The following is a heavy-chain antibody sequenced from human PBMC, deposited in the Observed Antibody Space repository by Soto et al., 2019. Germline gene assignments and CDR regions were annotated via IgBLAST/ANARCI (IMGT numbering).Heavy chain of an antibody. CDR3: ARESWQQLGNSYYYYYMDV. CDR2: ISSSSSYI. Sequence: GGSLRLSCAASGFTFSSYSMNWVRQAPGKGLEWVSSISSSSSYIYYADSVKGRFTISRDNAKNSLYLQMNSLRAEDTAVYYCARESWQQLGNSYYYYYMDVWGKGTTVTVSS. D-gene: IGHD6-13*01. V-gene: IGHV3-21*01. CDR1: GFTFSSYS. J-gene: IGHJ6*03.